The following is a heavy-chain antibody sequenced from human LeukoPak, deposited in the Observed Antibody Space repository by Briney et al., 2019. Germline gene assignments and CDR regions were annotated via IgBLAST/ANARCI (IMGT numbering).Heavy chain of an antibody. J-gene: IGHJ5*02. D-gene: IGHD6-19*01. V-gene: IGHV3-21*01. Sequence: GGSLRLSCAASGFTFSSYSMNWVRQAPGKGLEWVSSISSSSSYIYYADSVKGRFTISRDNAKNSLYLQMNSLRAEDTAVYYCARNQIPGYSSGWYRNWFDPWGQGTLVTVSS. CDR2: ISSSSSYI. CDR1: GFTFSSYS. CDR3: ARNQIPGYSSGWYRNWFDP.